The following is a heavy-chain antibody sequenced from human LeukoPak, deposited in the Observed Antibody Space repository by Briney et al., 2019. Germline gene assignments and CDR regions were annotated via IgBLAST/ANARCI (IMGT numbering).Heavy chain of an antibody. J-gene: IGHJ4*02. CDR1: GYSISSGYY. Sequence: ASETLSLTCTVSGYSISSGYYWGWIRQPPGKGLEWIGSIYHSGSTYYNPSLKSRVTISVDTSENQFSLKLSSVTAADTAVYYCARPRGYSYVFDYWGQGTLVTVSS. CDR2: IYHSGST. V-gene: IGHV4-38-2*02. D-gene: IGHD5-18*01. CDR3: ARPRGYSYVFDY.